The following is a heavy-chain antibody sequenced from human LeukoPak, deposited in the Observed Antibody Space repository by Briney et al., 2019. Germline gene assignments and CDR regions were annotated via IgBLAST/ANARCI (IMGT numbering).Heavy chain of an antibody. J-gene: IGHJ6*03. D-gene: IGHD2/OR15-2a*01. CDR3: AKAADQYYYYYFYYMDV. CDR2: ISYDGSSK. Sequence: GRSLRLSCAASGFTFSSYGMPRVRQAPGKGLEWVAVISYDGSSKDYADSVKGRFTISRDNSKNTLYLQMNSLRVEDTAVYYCAKAADQYYYYYFYYMDVWGKGTTVTVSS. CDR1: GFTFSSYG. V-gene: IGHV3-30*18.